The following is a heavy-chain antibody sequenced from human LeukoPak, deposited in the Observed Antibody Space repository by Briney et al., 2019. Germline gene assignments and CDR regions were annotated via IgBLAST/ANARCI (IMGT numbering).Heavy chain of an antibody. D-gene: IGHD6-13*01. CDR2: IKQDGSEK. J-gene: IGHJ4*02. Sequence: GGSLRLSCPASGFTFSSYWMSWVRQAPGKGLEWVANIKQDGSEKYYVDSVKGRFTISRDNAKNSLYLQMNSLRAEDTAVYYCARDRIAADMYYFDYWGQGTLVTVSS. CDR1: GFTFSSYW. V-gene: IGHV3-7*01. CDR3: ARDRIAADMYYFDY.